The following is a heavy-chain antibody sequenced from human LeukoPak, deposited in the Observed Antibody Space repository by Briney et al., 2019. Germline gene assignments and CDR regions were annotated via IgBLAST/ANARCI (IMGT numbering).Heavy chain of an antibody. Sequence: GGSLRLSCAASGFTFSTYAMSWVRQAPGQGLEWVSAITGSGGSTHYADSVKGRFTISRDNSKNTLYLQMNSLRGDDIGVYYCAKSFDFSNGHSPILTPFDSWGQGTLVSVSS. CDR2: ITGSGGST. J-gene: IGHJ4*02. CDR3: AKSFDFSNGHSPILTPFDS. CDR1: GFTFSTYA. V-gene: IGHV3-23*01. D-gene: IGHD3-3*01.